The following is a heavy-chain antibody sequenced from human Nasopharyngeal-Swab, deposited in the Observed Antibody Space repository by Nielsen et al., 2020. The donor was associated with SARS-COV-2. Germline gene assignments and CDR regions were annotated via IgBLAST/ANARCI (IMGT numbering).Heavy chain of an antibody. CDR3: TRDTPAMFAY. Sequence: GESLKISCAASGFTFALYTITWVRQAPGKGLEWVAAISSTGDYNYYAASVKGRFTISRDNAQNSVYLQMNSLRAEDTALYYCTRDTPAMFAYWGQGTLVSVSS. J-gene: IGHJ4*02. CDR2: ISSTGDYN. CDR1: GFTFALYT. V-gene: IGHV3-21*01.